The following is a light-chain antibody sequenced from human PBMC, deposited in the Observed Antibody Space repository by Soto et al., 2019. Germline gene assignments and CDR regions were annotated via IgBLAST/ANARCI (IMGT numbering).Light chain of an antibody. J-gene: IGLJ2*01. V-gene: IGLV3-21*02. CDR2: DDT. CDR3: QVWDSSSEVI. CDR1: NIGSKS. Sequence: SYELTQPPSVSVAPGQTARSTCGGDNIGSKSVHWYQQKPGQAPVLVVYDDTGRPSGIPERFSGSNSGNTATLTISRVEAGDEADYYCQVWDSSSEVIFGGGTKVTVL.